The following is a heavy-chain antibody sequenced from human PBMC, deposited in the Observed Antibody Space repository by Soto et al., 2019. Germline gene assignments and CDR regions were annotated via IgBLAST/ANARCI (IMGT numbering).Heavy chain of an antibody. CDR1: GFTFSSYG. Sequence: QVQLVESGGGVVQPGRSLRLSCAASGFTFSSYGMHWVRQAPGKGLEWVAVISYDGSNKYYADSVKGRFTISRDNSKNTLYLQMNSLRAEDTAVYYCAQDGFLYSSLVHFDYWGQGTLVTVSS. J-gene: IGHJ4*02. CDR3: AQDGFLYSSLVHFDY. D-gene: IGHD6-6*01. CDR2: ISYDGSNK. V-gene: IGHV3-30*18.